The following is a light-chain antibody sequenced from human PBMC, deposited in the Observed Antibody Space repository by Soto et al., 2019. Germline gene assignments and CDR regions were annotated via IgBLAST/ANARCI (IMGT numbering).Light chain of an antibody. Sequence: QSALTQPASVSGSPGQSITISCTGTSSDVDGYNYVSWYQYHPGKAPKLMIYDVNYRPSGVSNRFSGSKSGNTASLTISGLQAEDEADYYCSSFTISRNTVIFGGGTKLTVL. CDR1: SSDVDGYNY. J-gene: IGLJ2*01. V-gene: IGLV2-14*01. CDR3: SSFTISRNTVI. CDR2: DVN.